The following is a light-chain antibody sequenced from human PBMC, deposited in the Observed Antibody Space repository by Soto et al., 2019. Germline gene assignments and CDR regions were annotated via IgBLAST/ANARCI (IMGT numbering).Light chain of an antibody. Sequence: DIQMTQSPSTLSASVGDRVTITCRASQSISSWLAWYQQKPGKAPKLLIYKASSLESGVPSRFSGSGSGAEFTLTISSLQPDDFATYYCQQYNSFALTFGGGTKVEIK. CDR3: QQYNSFALT. CDR1: QSISSW. J-gene: IGKJ4*01. V-gene: IGKV1-5*03. CDR2: KAS.